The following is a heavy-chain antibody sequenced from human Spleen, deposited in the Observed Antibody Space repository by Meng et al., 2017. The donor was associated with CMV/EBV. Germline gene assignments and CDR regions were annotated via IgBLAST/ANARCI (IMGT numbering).Heavy chain of an antibody. V-gene: IGHV4-30-4*08. D-gene: IGHD2-2*01. CDR2: IYYSGRT. CDR1: GVSISSGDYY. Sequence: SETLSLTCTVSGVSISSGDYYWSWIRQPPGKGLEWIGFIYYSGRTYYNPSLKSRVTISVDTSKNQFSLRLSSVTAADTAVYYCARTQDCSSTSCYTGFDTWSQGTLVTVSS. CDR3: ARTQDCSSTSCYTGFDT. J-gene: IGHJ5*02.